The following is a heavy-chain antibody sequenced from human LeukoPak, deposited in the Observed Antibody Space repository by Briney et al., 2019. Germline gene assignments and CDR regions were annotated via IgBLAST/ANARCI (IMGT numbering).Heavy chain of an antibody. Sequence: ASVKVSCKASGYTFTSYGISWVRQAPGQGLEWMGWISAYNGSTNYAQKLQGRVTMTTDTSTSTAYMELRSLRSDDTAVYYCARDKSRSSWSTSPVDYWGQGTLVTVSS. V-gene: IGHV1-18*04. CDR1: GYTFTSYG. CDR2: ISAYNGST. CDR3: ARDKSRSSWSTSPVDY. D-gene: IGHD6-6*01. J-gene: IGHJ4*02.